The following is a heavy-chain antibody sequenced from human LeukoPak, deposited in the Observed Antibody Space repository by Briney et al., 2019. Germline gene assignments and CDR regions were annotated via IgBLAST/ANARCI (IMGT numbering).Heavy chain of an antibody. CDR1: GGSISSSSYY. D-gene: IGHD1-7*01. Sequence: SETLSLTCTVSGGSISSSSYYWGWIRQPPGKGLEWIGSIYYSGSTYYNPSLKSRVTISVDTSKNQFSLKLSSVTAADTAVYYCARGSYNWNSAYHDAFDIWGQGTMVTVSS. CDR3: ARGSYNWNSAYHDAFDI. CDR2: IYYSGST. J-gene: IGHJ3*02. V-gene: IGHV4-39*07.